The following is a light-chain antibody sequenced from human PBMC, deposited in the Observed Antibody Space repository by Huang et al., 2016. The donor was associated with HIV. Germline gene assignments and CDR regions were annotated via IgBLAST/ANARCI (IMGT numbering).Light chain of an antibody. CDR3: QQYLSSPWT. Sequence: EIVLAQSPGTLYLSPGERATLSCRASQSFSGNSLVWYQQKPGQAPRLLIYSVSSRATGVPDRFSGSGSGTDFTLTITRLEPEDFAVYYCQQYLSSPWTFGPGTKVEIK. CDR2: SVS. CDR1: QSFSGNS. J-gene: IGKJ1*01. V-gene: IGKV3-20*01.